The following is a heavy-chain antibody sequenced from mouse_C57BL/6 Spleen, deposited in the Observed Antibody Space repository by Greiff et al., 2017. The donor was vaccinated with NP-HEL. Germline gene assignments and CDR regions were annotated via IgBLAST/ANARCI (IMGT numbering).Heavy chain of an antibody. CDR2: ISYDGSN. CDR3: ARTITTVNAMDY. D-gene: IGHD1-1*01. V-gene: IGHV3-6*01. J-gene: IGHJ4*01. Sequence: EVQLQESGPGLVKPSQSLSLTCSVTGYSITSGYYWNWSRQFPGNKLEWMGYISYDGSNNYNPSLKNRISITRDTSKNQFFLKLNSVTTEDTATYYCARTITTVNAMDYWGQGTSVTVSS. CDR1: GYSITSGYY.